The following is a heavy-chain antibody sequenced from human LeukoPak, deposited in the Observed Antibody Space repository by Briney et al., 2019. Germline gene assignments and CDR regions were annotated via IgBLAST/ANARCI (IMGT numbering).Heavy chain of an antibody. J-gene: IGHJ2*01. CDR1: GGSIRSSSYY. CDR2: IFYSGST. CDR3: VRKGDGYNSGYFDL. Sequence: PSETLSLTCTVSGGSIRSSSYYWGWSPQPPGKGLVWIRSIFYSGSTYCNPSLKSRVTISVDTSKNQFSLKLSFVTAADTAVYYCVRKGDGYNSGYFDLWGRGTLVTVSS. D-gene: IGHD5-24*01. V-gene: IGHV4-39*01.